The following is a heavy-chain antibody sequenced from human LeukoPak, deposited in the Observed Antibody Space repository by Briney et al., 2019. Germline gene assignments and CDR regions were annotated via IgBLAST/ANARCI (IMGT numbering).Heavy chain of an antibody. V-gene: IGHV3-30*18. Sequence: GRSLRLSCAASGFTFSNYGMNWVRQAPGKGLEWVAVISYDGSNKYYVDSVKGRFTISRDNSKNTLYLQMNSLRAEDTAVYYCAKGGEVSSWYKRLKLYFDSWGRGTLVTVSS. D-gene: IGHD6-13*01. J-gene: IGHJ4*02. CDR3: AKGGEVSSWYKRLKLYFDS. CDR1: GFTFSNYG. CDR2: ISYDGSNK.